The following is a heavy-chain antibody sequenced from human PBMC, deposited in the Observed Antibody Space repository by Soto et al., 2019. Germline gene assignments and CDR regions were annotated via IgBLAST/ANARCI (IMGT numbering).Heavy chain of an antibody. CDR1: GGTISSYS. CDR3: ARATREYYYYSSGDYYGGHYFDY. CDR2: IYYSGST. Sequence: PSETLSLTCTVSGGTISSYSWSWIRQPPGKGLEWIGYIYYSGSTNYNPSLKSRVTISLNTSKNQFSLMLSSVPAADTAVYYCARATREYYYYSSGDYYGGHYFDYWGQGTLVTVSS. D-gene: IGHD3-22*01. V-gene: IGHV4-59*01. J-gene: IGHJ4*02.